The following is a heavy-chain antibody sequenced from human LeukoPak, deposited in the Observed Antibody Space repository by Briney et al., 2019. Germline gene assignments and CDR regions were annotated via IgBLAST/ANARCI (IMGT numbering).Heavy chain of an antibody. CDR3: GRSMEV. Sequence: PGGSLRLSCAASGFTFSSYWMHWVRQAPGKGLEWVANIKRDGSETHYVGSVKGRFSISRDNAKNSVYLQMHSLRAEDTAVYYCGRSMEVWGQGTTVTVSS. CDR1: GFTFSSYW. J-gene: IGHJ6*02. V-gene: IGHV3-7*01. CDR2: IKRDGSET.